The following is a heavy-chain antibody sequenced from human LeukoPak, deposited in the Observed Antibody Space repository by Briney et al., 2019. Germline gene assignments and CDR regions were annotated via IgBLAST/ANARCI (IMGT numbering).Heavy chain of an antibody. CDR2: INPNSGGT. CDR3: ARAPSGSYSGGGFDY. V-gene: IGHV1-2*02. D-gene: IGHD1-26*01. CDR1: GYTFTCYY. J-gene: IGHJ4*02. Sequence: GASVKVSCKASGYTFTCYYMHWVRQAPGQGLEWMGWINPNSGGTNYAQKFQGRVTMTSDTSISTAYMELSRLRSDDTAVYYCARAPSGSYSGGGFDYWGQGTLVTVSS.